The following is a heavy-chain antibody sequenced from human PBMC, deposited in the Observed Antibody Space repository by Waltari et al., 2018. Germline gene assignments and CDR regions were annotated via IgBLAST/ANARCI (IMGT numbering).Heavy chain of an antibody. D-gene: IGHD2-15*01. CDR2: VLSTGKT. J-gene: IGHJ4*02. Sequence: QLQESGPGLVKPSGTLSLSCAVSGDSVTSANWWSWVRQSPQRGLEWIGQVLSTGKTNYSPSFASRVTMSPDASNNQFSLKVTSATAADTAVYYCARDRGRGLYLDVWGPGTLVTVSP. V-gene: IGHV4-4*02. CDR3: ARDRGRGLYLDV. CDR1: GDSVTSANW.